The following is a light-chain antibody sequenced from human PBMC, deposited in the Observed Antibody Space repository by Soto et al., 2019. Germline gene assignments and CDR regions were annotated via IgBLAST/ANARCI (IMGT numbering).Light chain of an antibody. Sequence: EIVLTQSPGTLSLSPGERATLSCRASQSVSSSYLAWYQQRPGQAPRLLIYGASSRAPGIPARFSGSGSGTEFTLTINSLQSEEFAVYDCQQYNNWWTFGQGTKVDIK. CDR1: QSVSSSY. CDR2: GAS. V-gene: IGKV3D-15*01. J-gene: IGKJ1*01. CDR3: QQYNNWWT.